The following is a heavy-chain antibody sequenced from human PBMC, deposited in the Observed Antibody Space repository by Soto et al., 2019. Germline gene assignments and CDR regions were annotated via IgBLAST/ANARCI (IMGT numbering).Heavy chain of an antibody. CDR2: ISYDGSNK. V-gene: IGHV3-30*18. CDR3: AKDLAARKYYYYYYGMDV. Sequence: RRLSCAASGFTFSSYGMHWVRQAPGKGLEWVAVISYDGSNKYYADSVKGRFTISRDNSKNTLYLQMNSLRAEDTAVYYCAKDLAARKYYYYYYGMDVWGQGTTVTVSS. J-gene: IGHJ6*02. CDR1: GFTFSSYG. D-gene: IGHD6-6*01.